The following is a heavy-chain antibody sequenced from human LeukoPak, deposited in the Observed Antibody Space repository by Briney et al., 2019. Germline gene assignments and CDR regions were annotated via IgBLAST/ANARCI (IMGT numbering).Heavy chain of an antibody. CDR3: AITGIQWELRGPGTSDY. V-gene: IGHV4-34*01. CDR2: INHSGST. D-gene: IGHD1-26*01. J-gene: IGHJ4*02. Sequence: SETLSLTCAVYGGSFSGYYWSWIRQPPGKGLEWIGEINHSGSTNYNPSLKSRVTISVDTSKNRFSLKLSSVTAADTAVYYCAITGIQWELRGPGTSDYWGQGTLVTVSS. CDR1: GGSFSGYY.